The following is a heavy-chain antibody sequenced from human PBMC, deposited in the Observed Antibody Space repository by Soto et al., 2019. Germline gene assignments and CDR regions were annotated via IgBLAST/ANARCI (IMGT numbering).Heavy chain of an antibody. CDR1: GDSISSSSSVNY. J-gene: IGHJ4*02. D-gene: IGHD2-2*01. CDR3: ARGGVIPSAPFEV. V-gene: IGHV4-39*01. CDR2: INYSGGS. Sequence: SETLSLTCTVSGDSISSSSSVNYWGWIRQPPGEGLEWIASINYSGGSYSNPSLKSRITMSIDTSKTQFSLKVNSVTAADTAIYYCARGGVIPSAPFEVWGQGTLVTVSS.